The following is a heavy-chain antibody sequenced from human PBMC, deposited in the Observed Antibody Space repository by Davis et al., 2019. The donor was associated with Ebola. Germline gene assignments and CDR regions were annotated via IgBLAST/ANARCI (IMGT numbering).Heavy chain of an antibody. D-gene: IGHD1-26*01. CDR1: GFTFSSYW. V-gene: IGHV3-7*01. J-gene: IGHJ3*02. CDR2: IKQDGSEK. CDR3: ARGKDSGSYFVNAFDI. Sequence: PGGSLRLSCAASGFTFSSYWMSWVRQAPGKGLEWVANIKQDGSEKYYVDSVKGRFTISRDNAKNSLYLQMNSLRAEDTAVYYCARGKDSGSYFVNAFDIWGQGTMVTVSS.